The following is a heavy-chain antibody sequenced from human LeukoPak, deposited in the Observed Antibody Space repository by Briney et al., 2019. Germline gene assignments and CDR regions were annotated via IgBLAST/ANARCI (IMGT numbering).Heavy chain of an antibody. D-gene: IGHD1-26*01. CDR1: GFTFSSYA. CDR2: ITPSGDGT. Sequence: GGSLRLSCAASGFTFSSYAMSWVRQAPGKGLEWVSSITPSGDGTYYAASVKGRFTISRDNSKNTLYLQMDSLRADDTAKYYCAKDSPVATWWGQGTLVTVSS. J-gene: IGHJ4*02. V-gene: IGHV3-23*01. CDR3: AKDSPVATW.